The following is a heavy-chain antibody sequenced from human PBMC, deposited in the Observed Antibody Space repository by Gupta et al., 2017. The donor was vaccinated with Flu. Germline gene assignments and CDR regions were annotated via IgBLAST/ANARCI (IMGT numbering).Heavy chain of an antibody. D-gene: IGHD3-3*01. CDR3: ARDLETMSCLDA. V-gene: IGHV1-18*01. Sequence: LTGQGINWVRQAPGQGLEWRGWNSGYNGNTKYTQKVQGRVTMTTDTSTSTAYMELRGLRADDTAGYYCARDLETMSCLDAWGQGTLVTVSS. CDR1: LTGQG. J-gene: IGHJ5*02. CDR2: NSGYNGNT.